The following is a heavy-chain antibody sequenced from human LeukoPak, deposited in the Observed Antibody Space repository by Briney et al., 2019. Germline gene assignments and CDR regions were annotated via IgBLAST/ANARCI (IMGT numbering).Heavy chain of an antibody. V-gene: IGHV3-23*01. CDR1: GFTFSSYA. Sequence: PGGSLRLSCAASGFTFSSYAMSWVRQAPGKGLEWVSAISGSGGSTYYADSVKGRFTISRDNSKNTLYLQMNSLRAEDTAVYYCAKDRGPPLWFGEPDAFDIWGQGTMVTVSS. CDR2: ISGSGGST. J-gene: IGHJ3*02. CDR3: AKDRGPPLWFGEPDAFDI. D-gene: IGHD3-10*01.